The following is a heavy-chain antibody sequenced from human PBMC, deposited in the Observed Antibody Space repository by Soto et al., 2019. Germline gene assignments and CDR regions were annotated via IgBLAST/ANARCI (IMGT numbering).Heavy chain of an antibody. D-gene: IGHD3-3*01. CDR1: GYTFTSYY. V-gene: IGHV1-46*01. CDR3: AIDGPTYYDFSEPMGGMDV. J-gene: IGHJ6*02. Sequence: DSVKVSCKASGYTFTSYYMHWVRQAPGQGLEWMGIINPSGGSTSYAQKFQGRVTMTRDTSTSTVYMELSSLRSEDTAVYYCAIDGPTYYDFSEPMGGMDVWGQGTTVNVSS. CDR2: INPSGGST.